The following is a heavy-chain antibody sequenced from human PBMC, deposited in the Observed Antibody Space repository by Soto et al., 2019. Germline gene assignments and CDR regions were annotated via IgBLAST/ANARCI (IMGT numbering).Heavy chain of an antibody. CDR1: GYTFTSYG. D-gene: IGHD3-3*01. Sequence: ASVKVSCKASGYTFTSYGISWVRQAPGQGLEWMGWISAYNGNTNYAQKLQGRVTMTTDTSTSTAYMELRSLRSDDTAVYYCARYLRNYDFWSGYYTGGEGYYYYGMDVWGQGTTVTVS. CDR3: ARYLRNYDFWSGYYTGGEGYYYYGMDV. V-gene: IGHV1-18*01. CDR2: ISAYNGNT. J-gene: IGHJ6*02.